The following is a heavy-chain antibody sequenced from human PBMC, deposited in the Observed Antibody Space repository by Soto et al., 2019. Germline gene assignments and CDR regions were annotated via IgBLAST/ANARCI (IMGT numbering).Heavy chain of an antibody. V-gene: IGHV1-18*01. CDR2: ISVYNGST. CDR3: VRDFPPVDY. CDR1: GYTFTSYG. Sequence: QVQLVQSGAEVKKPGASVKVSCKASGYTFTSYGISWVRQAPGQGLEWMGWISVYNGSTKYAQKLEGRVTMTTETSTTTGYMDLGMLRSDDTALYYCVRDFPPVDYWGQVTLVTVSA. J-gene: IGHJ4*02.